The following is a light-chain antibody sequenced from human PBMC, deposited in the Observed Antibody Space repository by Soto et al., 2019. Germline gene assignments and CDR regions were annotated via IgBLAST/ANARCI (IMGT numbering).Light chain of an antibody. Sequence: QSVLTQPRSVSGSPGQSVTISCTGTSSDVGDYNYVSWYRHHPGKAPKLMIYDVTKRPSGVPDRFSGSKSGNTASLTISGLQAEDEADYHCCSYAGSSLAVFGGGTQLTVL. V-gene: IGLV2-11*01. CDR2: DVT. CDR1: SSDVGDYNY. J-gene: IGLJ2*01. CDR3: CSYAGSSLAV.